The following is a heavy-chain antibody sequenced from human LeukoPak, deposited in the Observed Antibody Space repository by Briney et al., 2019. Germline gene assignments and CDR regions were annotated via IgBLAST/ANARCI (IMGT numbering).Heavy chain of an antibody. CDR3: ARDLYDDNRCFDF. CDR2: IHHSGIT. J-gene: IGHJ4*02. CDR1: VYSISSGYY. D-gene: IGHD1-14*01. Sequence: SETLSLTCTVSVYSISSGYYWGWIRQPPGKGLEWIGSIHHSGITYYNPSLKSRVTISVDTSKNQFSLRVDSMTAADTAVYYCARDLYDDNRCFDFWGQGILVTVSS. V-gene: IGHV4-38-2*02.